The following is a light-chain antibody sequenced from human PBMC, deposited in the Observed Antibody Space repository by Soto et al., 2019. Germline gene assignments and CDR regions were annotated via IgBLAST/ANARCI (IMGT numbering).Light chain of an antibody. J-gene: IGKJ1*01. CDR3: QQYGSSWT. CDR2: GAS. V-gene: IGKV3-20*01. Sequence: EIVLTQSPGTLSLSPGERATLSCRASQSVTSSYLAWYQQRPGQAPRLLIYGASSRATGVPDRFSGSGSGTDFTLTISRLEPEDFGIYYCQQYGSSWTFAKGTKVEFK. CDR1: QSVTSSY.